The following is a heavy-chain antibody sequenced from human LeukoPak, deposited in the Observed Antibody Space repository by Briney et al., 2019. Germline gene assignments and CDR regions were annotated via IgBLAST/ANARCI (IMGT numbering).Heavy chain of an antibody. CDR2: IYPDGSS. V-gene: IGHV3-53*01. Sequence: GGSLRLSCAVSGLTISNNYMSWGRQAPGKGLEWVSVIYPDGSSYYTDSVKGRFTISRDNSKNTVYLQMNSLRVDDTAVYFCARDRIGRSKDHWGQGSLVTVSS. CDR3: ARDRIGRSKDH. D-gene: IGHD1-14*01. J-gene: IGHJ4*02. CDR1: GLTISNNY.